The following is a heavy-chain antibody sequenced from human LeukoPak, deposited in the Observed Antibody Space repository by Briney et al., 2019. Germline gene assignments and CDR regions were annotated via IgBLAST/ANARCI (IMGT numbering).Heavy chain of an antibody. J-gene: IGHJ6*02. V-gene: IGHV4-59*08. CDR2: VYYTGSS. Sequence: PSETLSLTCTVAGGSINDQAWCWVRQPPGRGLEWVGCVYYTGSSEYNASLKSRLAISTDTSNNQVSLKLTSVTAADTAVYYCARHSGGHSGYDEDYYYYGMDVWGQGTTVTVSS. CDR3: ARHSGGHSGYDEDYYYYGMDV. D-gene: IGHD5-12*01. CDR1: GGSINDQA.